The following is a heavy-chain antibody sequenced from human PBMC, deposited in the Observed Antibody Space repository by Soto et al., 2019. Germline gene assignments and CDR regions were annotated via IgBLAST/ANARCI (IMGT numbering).Heavy chain of an antibody. J-gene: IGHJ4*02. V-gene: IGHV4-61*01. CDR1: GASVSSVNDY. Sequence: SETLSLTCSVSGASVSSVNDYWSWIRQPPGKGLEWIGYIYHSGITNYNPSLKSRVTISLDTSKNQCSLTLTSVTAADTAVYFCARLDLTYYFDYWGQGTPVTVSS. D-gene: IGHD3-16*01. CDR2: IYHSGIT. CDR3: ARLDLTYYFDY.